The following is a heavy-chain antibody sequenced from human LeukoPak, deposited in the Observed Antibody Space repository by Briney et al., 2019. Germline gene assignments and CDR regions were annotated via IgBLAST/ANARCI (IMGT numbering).Heavy chain of an antibody. Sequence: GGSLRLSCAASGFTFSSYEMNWVRQAPGKGLEWISYISGSGGTIYYADSVKGRFTISRDNAKNSLYLQMNTLSAEDTAVYYCARDRGSTSYYYYDMDVWGKGTSVTVSS. V-gene: IGHV3-48*03. CDR1: GFTFSSYE. J-gene: IGHJ6*04. CDR3: ARDRGSTSYYYYDMDV. CDR2: ISGSGGTI. D-gene: IGHD2-2*01.